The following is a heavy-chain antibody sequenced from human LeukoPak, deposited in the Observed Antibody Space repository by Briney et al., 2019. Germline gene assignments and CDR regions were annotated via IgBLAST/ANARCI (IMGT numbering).Heavy chain of an antibody. CDR2: ISAYNGNT. CDR3: ARDRGGWWVDY. D-gene: IGHD6-19*01. J-gene: IGHJ4*02. Sequence: ASVKVSCKASGYTFTSYGISWVRQAPGQGLEWMGWISAYNGNTNYAQKLQGRVTMTTDTSTRTAYMEPRSLRSDDTAVYYCARDRGGWWVDYWGQGTLVTVSS. V-gene: IGHV1-18*01. CDR1: GYTFTSYG.